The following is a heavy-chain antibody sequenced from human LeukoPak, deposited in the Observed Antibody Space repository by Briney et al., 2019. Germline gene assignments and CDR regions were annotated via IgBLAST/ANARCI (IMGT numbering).Heavy chain of an antibody. CDR2: ISHTSEYT. D-gene: IGHD3-10*01. Sequence: GGSLRLSCAASGFTFSSYTMSWVRQAPGKGLEWVSAISHTSEYTYHADSVKGRFTISRGNSKNTLYLQMNSLRAEDTAMYYCAKGSSAGRPYYFDYWGQGTLVTVSS. CDR3: AKGSSAGRPYYFDY. CDR1: GFTFSSYT. J-gene: IGHJ4*02. V-gene: IGHV3-23*01.